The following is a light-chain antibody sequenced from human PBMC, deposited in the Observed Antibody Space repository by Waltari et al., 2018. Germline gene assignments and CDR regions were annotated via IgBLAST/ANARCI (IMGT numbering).Light chain of an antibody. V-gene: IGLV2-14*03. J-gene: IGLJ2*01. Sequence: QSALTQPAPVPGSPGQSITISCSATSRDVGCYDYVPWYQQHPGNAPHLIIFDVTRWPSGVSNRFSGSKCGNTASLTIFGLQAEDEADYYCASYTSTRTVVFGGGTRVTVL. CDR2: DVT. CDR3: ASYTSTRTVV. CDR1: SRDVGCYDY.